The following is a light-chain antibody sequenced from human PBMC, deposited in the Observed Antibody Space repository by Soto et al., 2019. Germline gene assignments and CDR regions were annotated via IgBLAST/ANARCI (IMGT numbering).Light chain of an antibody. V-gene: IGLV1-47*01. CDR3: AAWDDSRSAHVV. CDR1: SSNIGSNY. J-gene: IGLJ2*01. CDR2: RNN. Sequence: QSVLTQPPSASGTPGQRVTISCSGSSSNIGSNYVYWYQQLPGTAPKLLIYRNNQRPSGVPDRFSGSKSGTSASLAISGLRSEDEADYYCAAWDDSRSAHVVFGGGTKLTVL.